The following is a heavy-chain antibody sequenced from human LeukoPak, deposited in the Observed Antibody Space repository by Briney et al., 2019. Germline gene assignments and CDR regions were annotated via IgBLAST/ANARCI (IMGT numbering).Heavy chain of an antibody. V-gene: IGHV1-69*05. CDR2: IIPIFGTA. CDR3: SSTSPWGFDY. D-gene: IGHD2-2*01. Sequence: SVKVSCMASGGTFSSYAISWVRQAPGQGFEWMGGIIPIFGTANYAQKFQGRVTITTDESTSTGYMELSSLRSEDTAVYYCSSTSPWGFDYWGQGTLVTVSS. CDR1: GGTFSSYA. J-gene: IGHJ4*02.